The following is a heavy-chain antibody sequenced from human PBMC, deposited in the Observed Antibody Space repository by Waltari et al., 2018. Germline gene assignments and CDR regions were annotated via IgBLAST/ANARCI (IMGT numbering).Heavy chain of an antibody. CDR2: IYYSGST. CDR1: GASISSSSYY. J-gene: IGHJ4*02. CDR3: ASGIATAPDY. V-gene: IGHV4-39*01. Sequence: QLQLQESGPGLVTPSETLSLTCTVSGASISSSSYYWGWIRQPPGKGLEWIGSIYYSGSTYYNPSLKSRVTISVDTAKNQFSLKLSSVTAADTAVYYCASGIATAPDYWGQGTLVTVSS. D-gene: IGHD2-15*01.